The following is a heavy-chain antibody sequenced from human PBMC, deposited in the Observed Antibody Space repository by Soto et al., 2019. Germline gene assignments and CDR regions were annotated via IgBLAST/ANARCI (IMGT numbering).Heavy chain of an antibody. CDR1: KFTFINHR. V-gene: IGHV3-21*01. D-gene: IGHD1-1*01. CDR3: ARSSDYNYYFDS. J-gene: IGHJ4*02. CDR2: ISSSSDYI. Sequence: GGPLRLSGTAPKFTFINHRMNWIRQAPGRGLEWLSSISSSSDYINYADSVKGRFTISRDNAENSLYLQMNSLRAEDTAVYYCARSSDYNYYFDSWGQGTLVTVSS.